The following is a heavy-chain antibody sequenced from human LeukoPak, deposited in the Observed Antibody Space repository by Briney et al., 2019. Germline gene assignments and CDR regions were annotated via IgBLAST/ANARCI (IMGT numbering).Heavy chain of an antibody. J-gene: IGHJ3*02. CDR2: FDPEDGET. CDR1: GYTFTSYD. V-gene: IGHV1-24*01. Sequence: GASVKVSCKASGYTFTSYDINWVRQAPGKGLEWMGGFDPEDGETIYAQKFQGRVTMTEDTSTDTAYMELSSLRSEDTAVYYCATVRGNYDAFHIWGQGTMVTVSS. CDR3: ATVRGNYDAFHI. D-gene: IGHD1-26*01.